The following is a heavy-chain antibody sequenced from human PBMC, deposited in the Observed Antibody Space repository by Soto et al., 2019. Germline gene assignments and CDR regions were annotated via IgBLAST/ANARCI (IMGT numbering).Heavy chain of an antibody. CDR1: GYTFSSYV. D-gene: IGHD4-17*01. J-gene: IGHJ4*02. Sequence: QVHLMQSGAEVKSPGASVRVSCKASGYTFSSYVVSWVRPAPGQGLEFMGWISVYNGHTNYAQKFQGRGTMTTDTCTSTAYMELRILRSADTAVYFCARCDCGDYAPPLDHWGKGTLVTVSA. CDR3: ARCDCGDYAPPLDH. V-gene: IGHV1-18*01. CDR2: ISVYNGHT.